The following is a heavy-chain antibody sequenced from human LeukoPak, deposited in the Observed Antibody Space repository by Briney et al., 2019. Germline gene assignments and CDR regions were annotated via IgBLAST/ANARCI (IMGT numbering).Heavy chain of an antibody. Sequence: PSETLSLTCSVSGGSVSSGSYYWSWIRQPPGKGLEWIGYIYYSGSTNYNPSLKSRVTISVDTSKNQFSLKLSSVTAADTAVYYCARDRYYGSGSIGYYYGMDVWGQGTTVTVSS. J-gene: IGHJ6*02. CDR3: ARDRYYGSGSIGYYYGMDV. CDR2: IYYSGST. D-gene: IGHD3-10*01. V-gene: IGHV4-61*01. CDR1: GGSVSSGSYY.